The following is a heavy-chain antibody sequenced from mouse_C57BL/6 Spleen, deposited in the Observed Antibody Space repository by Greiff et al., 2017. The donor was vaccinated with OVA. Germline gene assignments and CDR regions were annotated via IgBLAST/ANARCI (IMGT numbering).Heavy chain of an antibody. V-gene: IGHV1-59*01. D-gene: IGHD2-10*02. CDR2: IDPSDSYT. Sequence: QVQLQQPGAELVRPGTSVKLSCKASGYTFTSYWMHWVKQRPGQGLEWIGVIDPSDSYTNYNQKFKGKATLTVDTSSSTAYMQLSSLTSEDSAVYYCARRGYGNYGYFDYWGQGTTLTVSS. CDR3: ARRGYGNYGYFDY. J-gene: IGHJ2*01. CDR1: GYTFTSYW.